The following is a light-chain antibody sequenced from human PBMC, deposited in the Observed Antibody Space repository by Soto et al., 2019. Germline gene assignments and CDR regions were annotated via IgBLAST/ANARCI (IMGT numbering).Light chain of an antibody. V-gene: IGKV1-39*01. J-gene: IGKJ2*01. CDR1: QNINSH. CDR2: AAS. CDR3: QQSHITTLFT. Sequence: DIQMTQSPSSLSASIGDRVTITCRASQNINSHLNWYQQKPGKAPKVVIYAASRLQSGVPSRFSVSGSGTEFTLTISSLEPEDFATYYCQQSHITTLFTFGKGTKLEIK.